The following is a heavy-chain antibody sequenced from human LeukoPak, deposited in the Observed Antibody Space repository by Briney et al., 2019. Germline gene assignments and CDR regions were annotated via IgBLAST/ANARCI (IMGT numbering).Heavy chain of an antibody. D-gene: IGHD3-10*01. Sequence: SETLSLTCTASGGSISSYYWSWIRQPPGKGLEWIGYIYYSGSANYNPSLKSRVTISLDTSKNQFSLKLTSVTAADTAVYYCSRGGYGSGSYYEYWGQGTLVTVSS. J-gene: IGHJ4*02. V-gene: IGHV4-59*01. CDR3: SRGGYGSGSYYEY. CDR1: GGSISSYY. CDR2: IYYSGSA.